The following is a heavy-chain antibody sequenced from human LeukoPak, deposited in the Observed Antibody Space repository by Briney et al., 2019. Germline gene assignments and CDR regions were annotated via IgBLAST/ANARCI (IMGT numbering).Heavy chain of an antibody. Sequence: SQTLSLTCTVSGGSISSGGYYWSWIRQPPGKGLEWIGYIYHSGSTYYNPSLKSRVTISVDRSKNQFSLKLSSVTAADTAVYYCARVGSHYYDSSGYHYGMDVWGQGTTVTVSS. CDR1: GGSISSGGYY. D-gene: IGHD3-22*01. CDR2: IYHSGST. CDR3: ARVGSHYYDSSGYHYGMDV. V-gene: IGHV4-30-2*01. J-gene: IGHJ6*02.